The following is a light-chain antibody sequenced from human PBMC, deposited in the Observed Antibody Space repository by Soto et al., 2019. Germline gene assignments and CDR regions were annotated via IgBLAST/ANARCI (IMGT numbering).Light chain of an antibody. CDR2: GAS. J-gene: IGKJ1*01. CDR3: HQYFTASPGT. CDR1: QRISDNY. Sequence: EIVLTQSPGTLSLSPGDRATLSCRASQRISDNYLAWYHQKPGKPPRLLIYGASTSAAGIPDRFSGSGSVTDFTLRISRLVPEYFAVYYCHQYFTASPGTCGQGTRVDI. V-gene: IGKV3-20*01.